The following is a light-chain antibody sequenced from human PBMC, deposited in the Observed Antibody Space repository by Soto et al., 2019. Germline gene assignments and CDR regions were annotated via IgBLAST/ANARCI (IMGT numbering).Light chain of an antibody. Sequence: EIVMTQSPGTLSVSPGERATLSCRASRNVRSNLAWYQQKPGQPPRLLIYTASTSATGIPATFSGSRSGTEFTLTIPSLQSDDFAVYYWLQYSSWVPTLGRGTRVDTK. V-gene: IGKV3-15*01. CDR1: RNVRSN. J-gene: IGKJ1*01. CDR2: TAS. CDR3: LQYSSWVPT.